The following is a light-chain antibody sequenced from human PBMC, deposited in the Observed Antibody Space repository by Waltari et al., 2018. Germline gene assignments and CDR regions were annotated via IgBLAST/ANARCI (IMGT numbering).Light chain of an antibody. V-gene: IGLV2-14*01. CDR1: SSDVSGYNY. CDR3: SSYTSSTTYV. Sequence: QSALPQPASVSGSPGQSITISCTGTSSDVSGYNYVSWYQQHPGKAPKLMIYDVSNRPSGVSNRFSGSKSGNTASLTISGLQAEDEADYYCSSYTSSTTYVFGTGTKVTVL. CDR2: DVS. J-gene: IGLJ1*01.